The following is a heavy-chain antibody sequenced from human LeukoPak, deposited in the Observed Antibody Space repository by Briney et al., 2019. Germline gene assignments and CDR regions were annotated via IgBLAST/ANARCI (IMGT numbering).Heavy chain of an antibody. CDR2: INSDGINT. CDR3: ARDGGDRSGEVVTPLSY. J-gene: IGHJ4*02. Sequence: PGGSLRLSCAASGFTFSNYWMHWVRQAPGKGLVWVSRINSDGINTSYADSVKGRFTISRDNAKNTLNLQMNSLRAEDTAVYYCARDGGDRSGEVVTPLSYWGQGTLVTVSS. V-gene: IGHV3-74*01. D-gene: IGHD4-23*01. CDR1: GFTFSNYW.